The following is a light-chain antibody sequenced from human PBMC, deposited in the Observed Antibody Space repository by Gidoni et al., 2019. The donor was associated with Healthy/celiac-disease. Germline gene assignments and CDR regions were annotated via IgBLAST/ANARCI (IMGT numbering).Light chain of an antibody. CDR1: QSISSY. CDR2: DAS. CDR3: QQRSNWPRFT. J-gene: IGKJ3*01. V-gene: IGKV3-11*01. Sequence: VLTQSPATLSLSPGERATLSCRTSQSISSYLAWYQQKPGQAPRLLIYDASNRATGIPARFSGSGSGTDFTLTISSREPEDFAVYYCQQRSNWPRFTFGPGTKVDIK.